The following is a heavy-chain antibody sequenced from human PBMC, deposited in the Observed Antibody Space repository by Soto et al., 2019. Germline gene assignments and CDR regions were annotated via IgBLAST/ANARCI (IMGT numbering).Heavy chain of an antibody. Sequence: SETLSLTCTVSGGSISSGDYYWSWIRQPPGKGLEWVGYIYYSGSTYYNPSLKSRVTISVDTSKNQFSLTLSSVTAADTAVYYCARLTGPYYDSSGYYYGDYWGQGTLVTVS. D-gene: IGHD3-22*01. V-gene: IGHV4-30-4*01. CDR2: IYYSGST. J-gene: IGHJ4*02. CDR3: ARLTGPYYDSSGYYYGDY. CDR1: GGSISSGDYY.